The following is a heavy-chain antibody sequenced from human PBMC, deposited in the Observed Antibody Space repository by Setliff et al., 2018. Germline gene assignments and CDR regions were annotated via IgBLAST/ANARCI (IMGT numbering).Heavy chain of an antibody. CDR1: GFTFSSYG. J-gene: IGHJ3*02. CDR2: ISSSGSYT. CDR3: VRDNYYDSTQDAFDI. V-gene: IGHV3-21*06. D-gene: IGHD3-22*01. Sequence: TGGSLRLSCAASGFTFSSYGMHWVRQAPGKGLEWVSGISSSGSYTYYAGSVKGRFTISRDNANNSVFLQMDTLRPEDTAVYYRVRDNYYDSTQDAFDIWGQGTMVTVSS.